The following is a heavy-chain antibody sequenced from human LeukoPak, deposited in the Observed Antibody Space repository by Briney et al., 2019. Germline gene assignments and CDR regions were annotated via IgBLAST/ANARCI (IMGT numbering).Heavy chain of an antibody. CDR1: GYSFTSYY. D-gene: IGHD2-15*01. J-gene: IGHJ5*02. CDR2: ISAYNGNT. V-gene: IGHV1-18*01. CDR3: ARCVRWSGLQTLFDP. Sequence: ASAKVSCKASGYSFTSYYCSWLRQAPGQGLEWMGWISAYNGNTNYAQKLQGRVTMTTDTPTSTVYMELRSLRSDDTAVYYCARCVRWSGLQTLFDPWGQGTLVTVSS.